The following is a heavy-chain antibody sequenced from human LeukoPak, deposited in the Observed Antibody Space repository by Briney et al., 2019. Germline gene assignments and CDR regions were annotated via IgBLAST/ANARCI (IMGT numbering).Heavy chain of an antibody. V-gene: IGHV3-72*01. CDR3: AKKRSGSNYPFDY. Sequence: GGSLRLSCAASGFTFSDHHMDWVRQAPGKGLEWVGRSKDKANRYTTEYAASVKGRFTISRDDSKKSVYLQMNSLKTEDTAVYYCAKKRSGSNYPFDYWGLGTLVTVSS. CDR2: SKDKANRYTT. J-gene: IGHJ4*02. D-gene: IGHD1-26*01. CDR1: GFTFSDHH.